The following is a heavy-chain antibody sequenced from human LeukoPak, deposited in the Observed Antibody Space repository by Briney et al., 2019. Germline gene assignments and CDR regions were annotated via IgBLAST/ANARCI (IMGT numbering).Heavy chain of an antibody. D-gene: IGHD6-6*01. J-gene: IGHJ4*02. CDR1: GFTFSSYA. CDR2: ISSTSSTV. CDR3: ARGRDSSSSYPGY. Sequence: GGSLRLSCAASGFTFSSYAMSWVRQAPGKGLEWVSYISSTSSTVYYADSVKGRFTISRDNVKNSLYLQMNSLRAEDTAVYYCARGRDSSSSYPGYWGQGTLVTVSS. V-gene: IGHV3-48*01.